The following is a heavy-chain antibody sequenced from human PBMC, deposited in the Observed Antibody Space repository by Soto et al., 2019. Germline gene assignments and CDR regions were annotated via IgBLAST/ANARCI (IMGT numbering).Heavy chain of an antibody. Sequence: PSETLSLTCAVYDGSLSGYFWSWIRQPPGKGLEWIGEINPSGSTNYSPSIKSRVTISGDTSKNQFSLNLRSVTAADTAVYYCARALGLYGSSQGAYYYYYMDVWGKGTTVTVSS. V-gene: IGHV4-34*01. CDR1: DGSLSGYF. J-gene: IGHJ6*03. CDR2: INPSGST. CDR3: ARALGLYGSSQGAYYYYYMDV. D-gene: IGHD6-6*01.